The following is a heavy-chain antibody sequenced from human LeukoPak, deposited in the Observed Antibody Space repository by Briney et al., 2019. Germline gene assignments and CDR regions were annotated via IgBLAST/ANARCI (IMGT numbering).Heavy chain of an antibody. Sequence: GGSLRLSCAASGFTFSSYAMHWVRQAPGKGLYWVAVISYDGSNKYYADSVKGRFTISRDNSKNTLYLQMNSLRVEDTAVYYCAKTPGYSGYEKPYGMDVWGQGTTVTVSS. J-gene: IGHJ6*02. V-gene: IGHV3-30-3*01. CDR3: AKTPGYSGYEKPYGMDV. CDR2: ISYDGSNK. D-gene: IGHD5-12*01. CDR1: GFTFSSYA.